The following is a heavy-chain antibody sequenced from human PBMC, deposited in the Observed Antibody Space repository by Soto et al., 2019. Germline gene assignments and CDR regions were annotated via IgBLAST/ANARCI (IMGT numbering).Heavy chain of an antibody. J-gene: IGHJ4*02. CDR1: GFTFSSYA. Sequence: GGSLRLSCAASGFTFSSYAMSWVRQAPGKGLVWVSRIYFDGITTNYADSVKGRFTVSRDNAKNTVYLHVNTLRDEDTAVYYCARGGAMGVDYWGQGTLVTVSS. V-gene: IGHV3-74*01. CDR3: ARGGAMGVDY. CDR2: IYFDGITT. D-gene: IGHD1-26*01.